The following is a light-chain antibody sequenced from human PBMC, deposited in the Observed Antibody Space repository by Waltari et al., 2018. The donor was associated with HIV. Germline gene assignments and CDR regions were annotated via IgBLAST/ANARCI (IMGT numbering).Light chain of an antibody. J-gene: IGLJ1*01. CDR3: CSYAGIYTPFV. CDR2: DVT. CDR1: SSDVGGYYW. V-gene: IGLV2-11*01. Sequence: QSALTQRRSVSGSPGQSVLLSCPGTSSDVGGYYWVPWYQQHPGKAPKLIIYDVTKRPSGVPDRFSGSKSGNTASLTISGLQAEDEADYYCCSYAGIYTPFVFGTGTKVTVL.